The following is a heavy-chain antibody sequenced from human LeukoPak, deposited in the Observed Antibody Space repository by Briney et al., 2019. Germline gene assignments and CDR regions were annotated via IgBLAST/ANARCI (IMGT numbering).Heavy chain of an antibody. CDR2: ISYSGSTS. Sequence: SQTLSLTCNVSGDSISSGGNFWTWIRQHPGKGLEWVGYISYSGSTSYYNPSLKSRLTISVDTSKNHFSLKLNSVTAADTAVYYCARADSSSWYWRLDYWGQGTLVTVSS. J-gene: IGHJ4*02. D-gene: IGHD6-13*01. CDR1: GDSISSGGNF. CDR3: ARADSSSWYWRLDY. V-gene: IGHV4-31*03.